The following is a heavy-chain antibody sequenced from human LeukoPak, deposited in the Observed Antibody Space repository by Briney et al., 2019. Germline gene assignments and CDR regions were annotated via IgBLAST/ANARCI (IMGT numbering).Heavy chain of an antibody. CDR2: IIPIFGTA. CDR3: ARDRYYDSSGYFVFDY. V-gene: IGHV1-69*05. D-gene: IGHD3-22*01. J-gene: IGHJ4*02. Sequence: GSSVKVSCKASGGTFSSYAISWVRQAPGQGLEWMGRIIPIFGTANYAQKFQGRVTITTDESTSTAYMELSSLRSEDTAVYYCARDRYYDSSGYFVFDYWGQGTLVTASS. CDR1: GGTFSSYA.